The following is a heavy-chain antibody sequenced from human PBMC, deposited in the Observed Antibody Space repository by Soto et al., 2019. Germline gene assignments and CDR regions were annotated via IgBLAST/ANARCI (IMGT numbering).Heavy chain of an antibody. D-gene: IGHD6-19*01. CDR1: GGSISSSNW. Sequence: QVQLQESGPGLVKPSGTLSLTCAVSGGSISSSNWWSWVRQPPGKGLEWIGEIYHSGTANYNPSLKSRVTTSMDKSNNQISLDLSSVTAADSAVYFCARHIAVTGTRGFDYWGQGTLVTVSS. V-gene: IGHV4-4*02. CDR3: ARHIAVTGTRGFDY. J-gene: IGHJ4*02. CDR2: IYHSGTA.